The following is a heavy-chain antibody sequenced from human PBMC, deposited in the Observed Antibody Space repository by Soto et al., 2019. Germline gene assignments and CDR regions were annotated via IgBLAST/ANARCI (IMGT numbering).Heavy chain of an antibody. J-gene: IGHJ6*02. Sequence: GGTLRLSCAASGFTFSSYSMNWVRQAPGKGLEWVSSISSSSSYIYYADSVKGRFTISRDNAKNSLYLQMNSLRAEDSAVYYYARDAGGYSSGWRYYYYGMDVWGQGTTVTVSS. CDR2: ISSSSSYI. D-gene: IGHD6-19*01. CDR3: ARDAGGYSSGWRYYYYGMDV. V-gene: IGHV3-21*01. CDR1: GFTFSSYS.